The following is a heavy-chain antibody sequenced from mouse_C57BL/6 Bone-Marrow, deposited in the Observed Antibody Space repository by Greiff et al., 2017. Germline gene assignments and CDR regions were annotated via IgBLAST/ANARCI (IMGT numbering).Heavy chain of an antibody. Sequence: LQQSGASVKIPCKVSGYAFSTYWMNWVKQRLGKGLEWIGQIYPGDGDTNYNGKFTGKDKLTADKSSSTAYMQLSSLTSEDSAVYFCARDWDYLDYWGQGTTLTVSS. V-gene: IGHV1-80*01. CDR1: GYAFSTYW. J-gene: IGHJ2*01. CDR2: IYPGDGDT. D-gene: IGHD4-1*01. CDR3: ARDWDYLDY.